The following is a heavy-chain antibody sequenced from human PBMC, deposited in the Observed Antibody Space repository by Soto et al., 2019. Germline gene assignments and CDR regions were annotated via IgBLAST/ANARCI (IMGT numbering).Heavy chain of an antibody. Sequence: GASVKVSCKASGYTFTSYGISWVRQAPGQGLEWMGWISAYNGNTNYAQKPQGRVTMTTDTSTSTAYMELRSLRSDDTAVYYCARDVFRGSSGYYGFDYWGQGTLVTVSS. CDR2: ISAYNGNT. V-gene: IGHV1-18*04. D-gene: IGHD3-22*01. CDR1: GYTFTSYG. J-gene: IGHJ4*02. CDR3: ARDVFRGSSGYYGFDY.